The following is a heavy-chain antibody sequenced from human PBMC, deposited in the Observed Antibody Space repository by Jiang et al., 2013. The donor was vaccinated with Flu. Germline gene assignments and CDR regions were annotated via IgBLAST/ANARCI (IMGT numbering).Heavy chain of an antibody. D-gene: IGHD2-15*01. V-gene: IGHV5-51*01. J-gene: IGHJ4*02. CDR3: ARLHGYCSGGSCYNYFDY. CDR2: IYPGDSDT. Sequence: GAEVKKPGESLKISCKGSGYSFTSYWIGWVRQMPGKGLEWMGIIYPGDSDTRYSPSFQGQVTISADKSISTAYLQWSSLKASDTAMYYCARLHGYCSGGSCYNYFDYWGQGTLVTVSS. CDR1: GYSFTSYW.